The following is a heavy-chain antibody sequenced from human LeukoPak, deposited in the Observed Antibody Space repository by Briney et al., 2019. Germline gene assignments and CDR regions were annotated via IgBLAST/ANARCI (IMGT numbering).Heavy chain of an antibody. J-gene: IGHJ6*04. CDR2: ISSSSSTI. D-gene: IGHD3-10*02. V-gene: IGHV3-48*04. CDR1: GFTFSSYG. Sequence: RGSLRLSCAASGFTFSSYGMTWVRQAPGKGLECVSYISSSSSTIYYADSVKGRFTSSRDNAKTSLYLQMNSLRAEDTAVYYCAELGITMIGGVWGKGTTVTISS. CDR3: AELGITMIGGV.